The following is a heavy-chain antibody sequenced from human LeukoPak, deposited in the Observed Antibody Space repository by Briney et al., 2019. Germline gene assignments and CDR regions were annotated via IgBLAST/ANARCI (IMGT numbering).Heavy chain of an antibody. CDR2: IYSGGDT. Sequence: PGGSLRLSCVVSGSTVKSTYMSWARQAPGKGLEWVSVIYSGGDTYYADSVKGRFTISRDKSKNTLYLEMNNLRPEDTAVYYCARLDDSTSRRPENDAFDVWGQGTTVTVSS. CDR3: ARLDDSTSRRPENDAFDV. V-gene: IGHV3-66*02. J-gene: IGHJ3*01. CDR1: GSTVKSTY. D-gene: IGHD2-2*01.